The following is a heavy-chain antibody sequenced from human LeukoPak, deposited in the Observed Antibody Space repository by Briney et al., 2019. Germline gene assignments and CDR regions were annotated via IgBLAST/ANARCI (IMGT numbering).Heavy chain of an antibody. V-gene: IGHV3-7*01. CDR1: GFTFRSYW. CDR2: IKQDGSEK. CDR3: ARGGDDYGDYEWGA. Sequence: GGSLRLSCAASGFTFRSYWMSWVRQAPGKGLEWVANIKQDGSEKYYVDSVKGRFTISRDNAKNSLYLQMNSLRAEDTAVYYCARGGDDYGDYEWGAWGQGTLVTVSS. J-gene: IGHJ4*02. D-gene: IGHD4-17*01.